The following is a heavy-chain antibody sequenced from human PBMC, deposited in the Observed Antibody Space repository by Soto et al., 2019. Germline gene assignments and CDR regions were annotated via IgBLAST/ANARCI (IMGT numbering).Heavy chain of an antibody. Sequence: SETLSLTCAVYGGSFSGYYWTWIRQPPGTGLEWIGEINHSGSTNYNPSLKSRVTISVDTSKNQFSLKLTSVTAADTAVYYCARDKITGLFDDCDQGTLLTVSS. D-gene: IGHD2-8*02. J-gene: IGHJ4*02. CDR2: INHSGST. CDR3: ARDKITGLFDD. V-gene: IGHV4-34*01. CDR1: GGSFSGYY.